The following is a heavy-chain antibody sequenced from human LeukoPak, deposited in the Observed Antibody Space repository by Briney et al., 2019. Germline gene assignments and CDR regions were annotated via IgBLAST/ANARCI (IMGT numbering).Heavy chain of an antibody. Sequence: GGSLRLSCAASEFTFDNYAMSWVRQAPGKGLEWVSVISGSGYYSYYADSVKGRFTVSRDNSKTTLYLQMNSLRADDTAVYYCSKGGPTGSNYFDFWGQGTVVTVSS. CDR3: SKGGPTGSNYFDF. CDR2: ISGSGYYS. CDR1: EFTFDNYA. D-gene: IGHD1-26*01. V-gene: IGHV3-23*01. J-gene: IGHJ4*02.